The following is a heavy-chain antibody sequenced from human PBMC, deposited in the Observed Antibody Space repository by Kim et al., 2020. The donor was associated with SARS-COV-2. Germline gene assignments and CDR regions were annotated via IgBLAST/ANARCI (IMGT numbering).Heavy chain of an antibody. J-gene: IGHJ6*02. CDR1: GYTFTSYG. CDR2: ISAYNGNT. Sequence: ASVKVSCKASGYTFTSYGISWVRQAPGQGLEWMGWISAYNGNTNYAQKLQGRVTMTTDTSTSTAYMELRSLRSDDTAVYYCARGFSGYDFLPPYYYYGMDVWGQGTTVTVSS. V-gene: IGHV1-18*01. CDR3: ARGFSGYDFLPPYYYYGMDV. D-gene: IGHD5-12*01.